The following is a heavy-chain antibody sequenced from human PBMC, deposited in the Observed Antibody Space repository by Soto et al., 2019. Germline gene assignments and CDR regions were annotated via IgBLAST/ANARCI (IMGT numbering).Heavy chain of an antibody. V-gene: IGHV4-34*01. CDR2: INHSGST. J-gene: IGHJ4*02. CDR3: ARGGIAAAGTGFDY. D-gene: IGHD6-13*01. CDR1: GGSFSGFY. Sequence: SETLSLTCAVYGGSFSGFYWSWIRQPPGKGLEWIGEINHSGSTNYNPSLKSRVTISVDTSKNQFSLKLSSVTAADTAVYYCARGGIAAAGTGFDYWGQGTLVTVSS.